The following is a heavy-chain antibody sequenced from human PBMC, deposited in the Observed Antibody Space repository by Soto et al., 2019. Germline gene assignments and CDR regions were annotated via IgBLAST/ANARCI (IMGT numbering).Heavy chain of an antibody. CDR2: IYYSGST. CDR1: GGSISSGGYY. V-gene: IGHV4-31*03. D-gene: IGHD5-12*01. CDR3: ARVDWTEVATTYYFDY. J-gene: IGHJ4*02. Sequence: QVQLQESGPGLVKPSQTLSLTCTVSGGSISSGGYYWSWIRQHPGKGLEWIGYIYYSGSTYYNPSLKGRVTISVATSKNQFSLKLSSVTAADTAVYYCARVDWTEVATTYYFDYWGQGTLVTVSS.